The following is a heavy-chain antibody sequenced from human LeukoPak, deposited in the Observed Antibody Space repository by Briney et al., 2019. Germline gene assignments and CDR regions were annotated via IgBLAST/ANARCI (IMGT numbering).Heavy chain of an antibody. D-gene: IGHD4-11*01. CDR1: GFTFSSYG. CDR2: ISYDGSNK. J-gene: IGHJ4*02. Sequence: GRSLRLSCAASGFTFSSYGMHWVRQAPGKGLEWVAVISYDGSNKYYADSVKGRFTISRDNSKNTLYLQMNSLRAEDTAVYYCASDMGDAMTTVDVGLDYWGQGTLVTVSS. CDR3: ASDMGDAMTTVDVGLDY. V-gene: IGHV3-30*03.